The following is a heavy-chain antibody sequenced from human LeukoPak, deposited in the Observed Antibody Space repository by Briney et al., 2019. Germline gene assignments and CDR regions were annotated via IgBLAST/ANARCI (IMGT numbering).Heavy chain of an antibody. CDR3: ASTSVPSYLVGLDY. Sequence: ASVKVSCKASGYTFINYYTHWVRQAPGQGLEWMGVINPSDGSTSYAQKFQGRATMTRDTSTTTVYMELSSLRSEDTAVYYCASTSVPSYLVGLDYWRQGTLVTVSS. CDR2: INPSDGST. D-gene: IGHD1-26*01. V-gene: IGHV1-46*01. J-gene: IGHJ4*02. CDR1: GYTFINYY.